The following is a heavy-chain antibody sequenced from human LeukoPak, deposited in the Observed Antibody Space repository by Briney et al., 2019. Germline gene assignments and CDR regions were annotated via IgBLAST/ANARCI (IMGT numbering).Heavy chain of an antibody. CDR3: ARPMSSSWYPEYFQH. J-gene: IGHJ1*01. D-gene: IGHD6-13*01. Sequence: PGGSLRLSCAASGFTFSDYYMSWIRQAPGKGLEWVSYISSSGSTIYYADSVKGRFTISRDNAKNSLYLQMNSLRAEDTAVYYCARPMSSSWYPEYFQHWGQGTLVTVSS. CDR1: GFTFSDYY. CDR2: ISSSGSTI. V-gene: IGHV3-11*01.